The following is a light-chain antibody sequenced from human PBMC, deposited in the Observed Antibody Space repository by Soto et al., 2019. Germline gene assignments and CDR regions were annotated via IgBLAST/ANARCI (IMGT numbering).Light chain of an antibody. V-gene: IGKV1-39*01. CDR1: QSISRY. Sequence: IEMTQSPSSLSASIGETVTVTCRASQSISRYLNWYQQKPGKAPTLLISAASSLERGVPLRFSGGGSGTEFTLTISSLQPEDFATYYCQQNYRNTPWTFGQGTKVDIK. CDR3: QQNYRNTPWT. CDR2: AAS. J-gene: IGKJ1*01.